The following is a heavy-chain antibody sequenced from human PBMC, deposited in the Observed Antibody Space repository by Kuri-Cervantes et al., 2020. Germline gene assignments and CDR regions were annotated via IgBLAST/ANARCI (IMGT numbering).Heavy chain of an antibody. CDR2: IGTAGDT. J-gene: IGHJ6*02. CDR3: ARRASRYYYGMDV. Sequence: GESLKISCAASGFTFSSYDMHWVRQATGKGLEWVSAIGTAGDTYYPGSVKGRFTISRENAKNSLYLQMNSLRDEDTAVYYCARRASRYYYGMDVWGQGTTVTVSS. CDR1: GFTFSSYD. V-gene: IGHV3-13*01.